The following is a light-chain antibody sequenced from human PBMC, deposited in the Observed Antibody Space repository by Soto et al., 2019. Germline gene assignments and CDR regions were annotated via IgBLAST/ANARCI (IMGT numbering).Light chain of an antibody. V-gene: IGKV3-20*01. CDR2: GAS. Sequence: EIVLTQSPGTLSLSPGERATLSCRASQSVSSSYLAWYQQKPGQAPRLLIYGASTRATGIPATFSGSGSGTDFTLTISSLEPEDLAVYYCQQRGTFGPGTKVDIK. J-gene: IGKJ3*01. CDR1: QSVSSSY. CDR3: QQRGT.